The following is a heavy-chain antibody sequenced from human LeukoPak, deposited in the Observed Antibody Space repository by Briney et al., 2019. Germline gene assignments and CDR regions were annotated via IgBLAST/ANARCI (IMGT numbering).Heavy chain of an antibody. J-gene: IGHJ6*03. D-gene: IGHD6-6*01. V-gene: IGHV1-8*03. CDR3: ARGYSNSFSYYYYMDV. Sequence: ASVKVSCKASGYTFTSYGISWVRQAPGQGLEWMGWMNPNSGNTGYAQKFQGRVTITRNTSISTAYMELSSLRSEDTAVYYCARGYSNSFSYYYYMDVWGKGTTVTVSS. CDR2: MNPNSGNT. CDR1: GYTFTSYG.